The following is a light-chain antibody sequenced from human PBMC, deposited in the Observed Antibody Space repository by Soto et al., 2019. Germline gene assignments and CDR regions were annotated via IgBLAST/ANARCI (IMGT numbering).Light chain of an antibody. J-gene: IGKJ4*01. CDR1: QSVSSY. Sequence: EIVLTQSPATLSLSPGERATLSCRASQSVSSYLAWYQQRPGQVPRLLIYDASNRATGIPARFSGSGSGTDFTLTISNLDPEDFAVYYCQHRTNWPLTFGGGTKVEIK. V-gene: IGKV3-11*01. CDR2: DAS. CDR3: QHRTNWPLT.